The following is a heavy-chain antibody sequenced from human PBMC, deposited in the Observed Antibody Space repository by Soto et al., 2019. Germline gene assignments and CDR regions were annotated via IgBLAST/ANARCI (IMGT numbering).Heavy chain of an antibody. CDR3: AHSKRYAVGATYWFDP. CDR1: GFSLSTSGVG. V-gene: IGHV2-5*02. Sequence: ESGPKLGNPTQTLTLTCTFCGFSLSTSGVGVGWIRQPPGKALEWLALIYWDDDKRYSPSLKSRLTITKDTSKNQVVLTMTNMDPVDTATYYCAHSKRYAVGATYWFDPWGQGTLVTVSS. D-gene: IGHD1-26*01. CDR2: IYWDDDK. J-gene: IGHJ5*02.